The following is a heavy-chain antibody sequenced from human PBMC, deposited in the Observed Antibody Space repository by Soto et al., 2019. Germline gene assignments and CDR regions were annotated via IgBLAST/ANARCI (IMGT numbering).Heavy chain of an antibody. CDR1: GFTFSSYA. V-gene: IGHV3-30-3*01. J-gene: IGHJ6*02. Sequence: PWGSLRLSCAASGFTFSSYAMHLVRQAPGKGLEWVSVISYDGSNKYYADSVKGRFTISRDNSKNTLYLQMNSLRAEDTAVYYCARGLGRAASMYYYYYYGMDVWGQGTTVTVSS. D-gene: IGHD3-10*01. CDR2: ISYDGSNK. CDR3: ARGLGRAASMYYYYYYGMDV.